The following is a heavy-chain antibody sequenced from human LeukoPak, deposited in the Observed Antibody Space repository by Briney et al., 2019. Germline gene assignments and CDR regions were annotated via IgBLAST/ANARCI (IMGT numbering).Heavy chain of an antibody. CDR3: VRGTSRDNGYGGDDPY. Sequence: GGSLRLSCAVSGFTFSTYWMHWVRQAPGRGLLWGARINRDGSSRSYADSVKGRFPISRDSARDTLFLQMDSRRAEDTAVYYCVRGTSRDNGYGGDDPYWGQGTLVTVSS. CDR2: INRDGSSR. CDR1: GFTFSTYW. V-gene: IGHV3-74*01. J-gene: IGHJ4*02. D-gene: IGHD2-21*02.